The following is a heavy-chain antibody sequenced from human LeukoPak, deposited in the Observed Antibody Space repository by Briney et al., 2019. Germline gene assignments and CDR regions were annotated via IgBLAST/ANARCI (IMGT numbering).Heavy chain of an antibody. CDR3: ARDQAGSFDI. J-gene: IGHJ3*02. Sequence: PGGSLRLSCAASGFTFSSYWMHWVRQAPGKGLVWVSRLDSGGSTTSYADSVKGRFTISRDNAKNTLYLQMNSLRAEDTALYYCARDQAGSFDIWGQGTMVTVSS. CDR2: LDSGGSTT. D-gene: IGHD3-10*01. V-gene: IGHV3-74*01. CDR1: GFTFSSYW.